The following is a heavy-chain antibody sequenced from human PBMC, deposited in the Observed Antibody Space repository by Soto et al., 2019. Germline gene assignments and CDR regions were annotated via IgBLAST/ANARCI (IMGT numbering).Heavy chain of an antibody. J-gene: IGHJ3*02. V-gene: IGHV3-30*03. CDR1: GFTFSSYS. Sequence: GGSLRLSCAASGFTFSSYSMNWVRQAPGKGLEWVAVISYDGSNKYYADSVKGRFTISRDNSKNTLYLQMNSLRAEDTAVYYCARELIEADAFDIWGQGTMVTVSS. D-gene: IGHD3-22*01. CDR2: ISYDGSNK. CDR3: ARELIEADAFDI.